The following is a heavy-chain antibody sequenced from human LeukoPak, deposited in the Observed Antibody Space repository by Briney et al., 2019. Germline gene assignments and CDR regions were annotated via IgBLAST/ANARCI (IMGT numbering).Heavy chain of an antibody. J-gene: IGHJ5*02. D-gene: IGHD5-18*01. CDR2: IYYSGST. CDR3: ARDSAIQLWLRSAGFDP. V-gene: IGHV4-61*01. CDR1: GGSISSANYF. Sequence: PSQTLSLTCTVSGGSISSANYFWSWIRQPPGKGLEWIGYIYYSGSTNYNPSLKSRVTISVDTSKNQFSLKLSSVTAADTAVYYCARDSAIQLWLRSAGFDPWGQGTLVTVSS.